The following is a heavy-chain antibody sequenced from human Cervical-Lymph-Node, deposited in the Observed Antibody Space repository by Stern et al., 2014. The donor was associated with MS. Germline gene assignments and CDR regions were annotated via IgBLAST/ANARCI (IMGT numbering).Heavy chain of an antibody. D-gene: IGHD1-26*01. J-gene: IGHJ3*02. CDR3: ASGIVRPFDAFDI. CDR2: IIPIFGTA. CDR1: GGTFSSYA. V-gene: IGHV1-69*01. Sequence: VQLVESGAEVKKPGSSVKVSCKASGGTFSSYAISWVRQAPGQGLEWMGGIIPIFGTANYAQKFQGRVKIAADESTSTAYMGLSSLRSEDTAVYYCASGIVRPFDAFDIWGQGTMVTVSS.